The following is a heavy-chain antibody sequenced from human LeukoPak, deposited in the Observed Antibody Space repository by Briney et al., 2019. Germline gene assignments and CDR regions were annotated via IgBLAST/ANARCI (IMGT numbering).Heavy chain of an antibody. CDR2: INHSGST. CDR3: ARVGYGGNSGTTYPLDY. J-gene: IGHJ4*02. CDR1: GGSFGGYY. V-gene: IGHV4-34*01. D-gene: IGHD4-23*01. Sequence: PSETLSLTCAVYGGSFGGYYWSWIRQPPGKGLEWIGEINHSGSTNYNPPLKSRVTISVDTSKNQFSLKLSSVTAADTAVYYCARVGYGGNSGTTYPLDYWGQGTLVTVSS.